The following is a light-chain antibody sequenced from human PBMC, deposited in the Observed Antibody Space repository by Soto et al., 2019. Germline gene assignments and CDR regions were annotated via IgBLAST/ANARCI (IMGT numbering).Light chain of an antibody. CDR3: CSYTKTIIPWV. CDR2: EVT. V-gene: IGLV2-14*01. Sequence: QSALTQPASASGSPGQSITISCTGSNSDVGAYNFVSWFQQHPGKAPKLIIYEVTSRPSGVSSRFSGSKSGNTASLNISGLQAEDEADYSCCSYTKTIIPWVFGGGTKLTVL. J-gene: IGLJ3*02. CDR1: NSDVGAYNF.